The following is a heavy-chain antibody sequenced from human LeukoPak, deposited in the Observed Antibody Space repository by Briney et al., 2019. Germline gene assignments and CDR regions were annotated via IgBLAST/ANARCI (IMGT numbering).Heavy chain of an antibody. J-gene: IGHJ6*03. Sequence: PSETLSLTCAVYGGSFSGYYWSWIRQPPGKGLEWIGEISHSGSTNYNPSLKSRVTISVDTSKNQFSLKLSSVTAADTAVYYCARLGRGGSGSYSGYYYYMDVWGKGTTVTISS. V-gene: IGHV4-34*01. CDR3: ARLGRGGSGSYSGYYYYMDV. CDR1: GGSFSGYY. CDR2: ISHSGST. D-gene: IGHD3-10*01.